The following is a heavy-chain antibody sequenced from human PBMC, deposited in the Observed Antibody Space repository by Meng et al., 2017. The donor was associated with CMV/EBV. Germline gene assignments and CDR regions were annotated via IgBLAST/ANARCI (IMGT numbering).Heavy chain of an antibody. CDR3: ARGGLYYYDSSGHFDY. CDR2: IYTSGST. Sequence: QVQVQESGPGMVKPSETLSLTCTVSGGSISSYYWSWIRQPAGKGLEWIGRIYTSGSTNYNPSLKSRVTMSVDTSKNQFSLKLSSVTAADTAVYYCARGGLYYYDSSGHFDYWGQGTLVTVSS. D-gene: IGHD3-22*01. V-gene: IGHV4-4*07. J-gene: IGHJ4*02. CDR1: GGSISSYY.